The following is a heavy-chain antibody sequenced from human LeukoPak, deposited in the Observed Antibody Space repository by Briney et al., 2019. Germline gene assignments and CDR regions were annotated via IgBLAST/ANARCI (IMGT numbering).Heavy chain of an antibody. D-gene: IGHD6-13*01. V-gene: IGHV1-2*02. CDR1: GYTFTGYY. Sequence: ASVTVSCKASGYTFTGYYMHWVRQAPGQGLEWMGWINPNSGGTNYAQKFQGRVTMTRDTSISTAYMELSRLRSDDTAVYYCARITAAGSNDAFDYWGQGTLVTVSS. CDR3: ARITAAGSNDAFDY. CDR2: INPNSGGT. J-gene: IGHJ4*02.